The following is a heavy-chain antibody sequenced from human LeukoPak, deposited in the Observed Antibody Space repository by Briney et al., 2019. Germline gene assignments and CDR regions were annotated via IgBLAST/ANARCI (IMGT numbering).Heavy chain of an antibody. CDR1: GYTFTGYY. CDR3: ARARLTYCSGGSCYSGSYMDV. D-gene: IGHD2-15*01. Sequence: ASVKVSCKASGYTFTGYYMHWVRQAPGQGLEWMGWISPNSGGTNYAQKFQGRVTMTRDTSISTAYMELSRLRSDDTAVYYCARARLTYCSGGSCYSGSYMDVWGKGTTVTVSS. CDR2: ISPNSGGT. J-gene: IGHJ6*03. V-gene: IGHV1-2*02.